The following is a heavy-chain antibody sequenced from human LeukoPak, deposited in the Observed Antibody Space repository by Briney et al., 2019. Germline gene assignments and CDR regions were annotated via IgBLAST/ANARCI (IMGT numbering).Heavy chain of an antibody. J-gene: IGHJ4*02. CDR2: IYYSGTT. CDR1: GGSISSSSYY. V-gene: IGHV4-39*01. Sequence: RASETLSLTCTVSGGSISSSSYYWGWIRQPPGKGLEWIGNIYYSGTTHYNPSLQSRVTISLDTSKNQFSLKLSSVTAADTAVYYCAVDYDSSGYYYNSWGQGTLVTVSS. CDR3: AVDYDSSGYYYNS. D-gene: IGHD3-22*01.